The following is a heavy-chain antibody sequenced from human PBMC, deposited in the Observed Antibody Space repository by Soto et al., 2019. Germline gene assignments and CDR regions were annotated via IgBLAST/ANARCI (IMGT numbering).Heavy chain of an antibody. D-gene: IGHD1-26*01. J-gene: IGHJ5*02. CDR1: GDSVSSDSAA. Sequence: PSQTLSLTCAISGDSVSSDSAAWNWIRQSPSRGLEWLGRTYYRSKWYHYYAVSVKSRITINPDSSTNQFSLQLNSVTPEDTAVYYCARSPPVIGANWFDPWGQGTLVTV. CDR2: TYYRSKWYH. V-gene: IGHV6-1*01. CDR3: ARSPPVIGANWFDP.